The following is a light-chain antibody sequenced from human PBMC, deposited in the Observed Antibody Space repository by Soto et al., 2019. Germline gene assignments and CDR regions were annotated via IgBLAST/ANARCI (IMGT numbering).Light chain of an antibody. J-gene: IGKJ5*01. CDR2: GAS. CDR3: QQYNNCLIT. CDR1: QSVSGN. V-gene: IGKV3-15*01. Sequence: EIVMTQSPATLSVSPGERATLSCRASQSVSGNLAWYQQKPGQAPSLLIYGASTRATGLPARFSGSGSGTDFTLTIRSLQSEDFEVSYCQQYNNCLITFGPGTRLEIK.